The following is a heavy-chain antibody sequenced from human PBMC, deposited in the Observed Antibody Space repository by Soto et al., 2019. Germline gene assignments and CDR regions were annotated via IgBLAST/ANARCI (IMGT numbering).Heavy chain of an antibody. CDR1: GFIFRDWF. J-gene: IGHJ2*01. Sequence: PGGSLRLSCAASGFIFRDWFMSWIRQAPGKGLEWISYISKDSSSYTNYADSVKGRFTISRDNAKNSLYLQMNSLRAEDTAVYYCARTIVAAGGRRYFDLWGRGTLVTVSS. CDR2: ISKDSSSYT. CDR3: ARTIVAAGGRRYFDL. D-gene: IGHD6-13*01. V-gene: IGHV3-11*03.